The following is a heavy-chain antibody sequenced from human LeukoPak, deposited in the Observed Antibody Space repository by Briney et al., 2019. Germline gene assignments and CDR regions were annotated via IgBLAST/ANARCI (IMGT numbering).Heavy chain of an antibody. CDR1: GGSISSYY. Sequence: KASETLSLTCTVSGGSISSYYWSWIRQPAGKGLEWIGRIYTSGSTNYNPSLKSRVTMSVDTSKNQFSLKLSSVTAADTAVYYCARGYSSGWPTYYYGMDVWGQGTTVTVSS. CDR3: ARGYSSGWPTYYYGMDV. J-gene: IGHJ6*02. D-gene: IGHD6-19*01. CDR2: IYTSGST. V-gene: IGHV4-4*07.